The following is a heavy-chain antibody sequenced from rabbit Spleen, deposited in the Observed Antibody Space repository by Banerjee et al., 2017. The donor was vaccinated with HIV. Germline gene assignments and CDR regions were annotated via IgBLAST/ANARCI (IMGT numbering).Heavy chain of an antibody. Sequence: QEQLVESGGGLVQPGGSLKLSCKASGFDFSSYGVSWVRQAPGKGLEWIGYIDLLFGSTYYASWVNGRFTISSHSAQNTLYLQLNSLTVADTATYFCVRGASSSGYYSLWGPGTLVTVS. CDR3: VRGASSSGYYSL. J-gene: IGHJ4*01. CDR2: IDLLFGST. CDR1: GFDFSSYG. V-gene: IGHV1S47*01. D-gene: IGHD1-1*01.